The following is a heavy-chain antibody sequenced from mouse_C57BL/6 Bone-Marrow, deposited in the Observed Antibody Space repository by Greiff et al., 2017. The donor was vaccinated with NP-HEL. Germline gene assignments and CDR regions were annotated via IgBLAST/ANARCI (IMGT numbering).Heavy chain of an antibody. V-gene: IGHV2-6-1*01. D-gene: IGHD3-1*01. J-gene: IGHJ1*03. Sequence: QVQLKESGPGLVAPSQSLSITCTVSGFSLTSYGVHWVRQPPGKGLEWLVVIWSDGSTTYNSALKSRLSISKDNSKNQVFLKMNSLQTDDTAMYYCARHRGPTDYFDVWGTGTTVTVSS. CDR2: IWSDGST. CDR3: ARHRGPTDYFDV. CDR1: GFSLTSYG.